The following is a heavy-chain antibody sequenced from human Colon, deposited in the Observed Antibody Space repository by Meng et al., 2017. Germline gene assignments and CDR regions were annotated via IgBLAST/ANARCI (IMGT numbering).Heavy chain of an antibody. CDR3: ARDGQKWNNDY. Sequence: VQRVPAWGEVKGPGASVKVSCQASGYSFTAHYINWGRQAPGQGLEWMGRIIPNSGVTIYAQKFQGRVTMTRDMSINAAFMELRGLRSDDTAVYYCARDGQKWNNDYWGQGTLVTVSS. V-gene: IGHV1-2*06. CDR1: GYSFTAHY. D-gene: IGHD1/OR15-1a*01. CDR2: IIPNSGVT. J-gene: IGHJ4*02.